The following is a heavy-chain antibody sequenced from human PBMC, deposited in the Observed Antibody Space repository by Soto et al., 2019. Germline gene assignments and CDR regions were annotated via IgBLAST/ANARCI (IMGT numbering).Heavy chain of an antibody. CDR3: ARDNITGLFES. J-gene: IGHJ4*02. Sequence: QVQLQQWGAGLLKPSETLSLTCAVYGGSFSGYYWTWIRQPPGTGLEWIGEINHSGSTNYNPSLKSRVTISVDTSKNQFSLKLTSVTAADTAVYYCARDNITGLFESWGQGTLVTVSS. CDR1: GGSFSGYY. CDR2: INHSGST. D-gene: IGHD2-8*02. V-gene: IGHV4-34*01.